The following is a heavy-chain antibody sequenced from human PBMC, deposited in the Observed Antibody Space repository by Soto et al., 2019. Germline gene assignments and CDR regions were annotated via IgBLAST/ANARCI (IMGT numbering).Heavy chain of an antibody. CDR2: IIPIFGTA. CDR3: ARFRGYSYGQANYYYYGMGV. V-gene: IGHV1-69*13. D-gene: IGHD5-18*01. J-gene: IGHJ6*02. CDR1: GGTFSSYA. Sequence: SVKVYCKASGGTFSSYAISWVRQAPGQGLEWMGGIIPIFGTANYAQKFQGRVTITADESTSTAYMELSSLRSEDTAVYYCARFRGYSYGQANYYYYGMGVWGQGTTVTVSS.